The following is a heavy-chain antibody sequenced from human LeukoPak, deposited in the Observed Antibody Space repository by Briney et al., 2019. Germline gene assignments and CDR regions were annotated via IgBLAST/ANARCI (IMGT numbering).Heavy chain of an antibody. CDR1: GGSFSGYY. D-gene: IGHD2-2*02. J-gene: IGHJ5*02. CDR2: INHSGST. Sequence: PSETLSLTCAVYGGSFSGYYWSWIRQPPGKGLEWIGEINHSGSTNYNPSLKSRDTISVDTSKNQFSLKLSSVTAADTAVYYCARQIVVVPAAIRESSWFDPWGQGTLVTVSS. CDR3: ARQIVVVPAAIRESSWFDP. V-gene: IGHV4-34*01.